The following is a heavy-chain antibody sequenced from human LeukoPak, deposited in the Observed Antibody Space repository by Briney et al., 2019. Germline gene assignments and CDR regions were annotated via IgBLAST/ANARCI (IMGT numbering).Heavy chain of an antibody. Sequence: GGSLRLSCAVSGFSVGSNYMTWVREAPGKGLEWVSVLYSGGTTYYADSVKGRFTISRDNSKNTLYLQMNSLRAEDTAVYYCAREFSGCDYWGQGTLVTVSS. D-gene: IGHD6-19*01. V-gene: IGHV3-53*01. CDR2: LYSGGTT. J-gene: IGHJ4*02. CDR1: GFSVGSNY. CDR3: AREFSGCDY.